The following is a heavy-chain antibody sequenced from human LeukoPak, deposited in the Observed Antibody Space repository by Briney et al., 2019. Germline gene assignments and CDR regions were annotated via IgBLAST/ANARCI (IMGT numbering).Heavy chain of an antibody. CDR3: AKDRSQLWPPYYYCGMDV. Sequence: RPGGSLRLSCAASGFTFSSYGMHWVRQAPGKGLEWVAVISYDGSNKYYADSVKGRFTISRDNAKNTLYLQMNSLRAEDTAVYYCAKDRSQLWPPYYYCGMDVWGQGTTVTVSS. CDR2: ISYDGSNK. V-gene: IGHV3-30*18. J-gene: IGHJ6*02. CDR1: GFTFSSYG. D-gene: IGHD5-18*01.